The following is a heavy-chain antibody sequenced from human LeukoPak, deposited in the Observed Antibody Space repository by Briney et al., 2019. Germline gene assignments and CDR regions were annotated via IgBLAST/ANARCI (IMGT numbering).Heavy chain of an antibody. CDR3: AKWQYGVGFDS. J-gene: IGHJ4*02. CDR1: RFTFSSYV. D-gene: IGHD3-10*01. CDR2: ISGSDDKT. V-gene: IGHV3-23*01. Sequence: GGSLRLSCAGSRFTFSSYVMNWVRQAPGKGLEWVSAISGSDDKTYYADSVQGRFTISRDNSKSTLYLQMNSLRAEDTAVYYCAKWQYGVGFDSWGQGTLVTVSS.